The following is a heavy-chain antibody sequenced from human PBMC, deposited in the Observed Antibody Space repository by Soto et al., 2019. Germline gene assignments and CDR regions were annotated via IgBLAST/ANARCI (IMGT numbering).Heavy chain of an antibody. CDR1: CGSISSYY. V-gene: IGHV4-59*01. Sequence: SETLSLTCTVSCGSISSYYWSWIRQPPGKGLEWIGYIYYSVSTNYNPSLKSRVTISVDTSKNQFSLKLSSVTAADTAVYYCARETRYYYYDSSGYYFQHWGQGTLVTVSS. CDR2: IYYSVST. J-gene: IGHJ1*01. CDR3: ARETRYYYYDSSGYYFQH. D-gene: IGHD3-22*01.